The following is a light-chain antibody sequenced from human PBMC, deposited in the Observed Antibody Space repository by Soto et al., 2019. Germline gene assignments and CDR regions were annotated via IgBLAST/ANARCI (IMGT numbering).Light chain of an antibody. Sequence: QSVLTQPRSVSGSPGQSVAISCAGTSSDVDRYNYVSWYQQYPGKAPKLIIYDVTKRPSGVPDRFSGSKSGNTASLTISGLQAEDEADYYCCSFAGLFGGGTKLTVL. CDR2: DVT. CDR1: SSDVDRYNY. J-gene: IGLJ2*01. V-gene: IGLV2-11*01. CDR3: CSFAGL.